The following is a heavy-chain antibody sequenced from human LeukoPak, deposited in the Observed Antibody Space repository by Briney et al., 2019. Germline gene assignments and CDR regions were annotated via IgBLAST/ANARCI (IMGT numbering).Heavy chain of an antibody. V-gene: IGHV3-7*01. Sequence: GGSLRLSCAASGFTFSSYWMTWVRQAPGKGLEWVANIKQDGSEKYYVDSVKGRFTISRDNAKNSLSLQMNSLRAEDTAVYYCARDQKDTAMVTRFDYWGHGTLVTVSS. CDR1: GFTFSSYW. CDR2: IKQDGSEK. D-gene: IGHD5-18*01. J-gene: IGHJ4*01. CDR3: ARDQKDTAMVTRFDY.